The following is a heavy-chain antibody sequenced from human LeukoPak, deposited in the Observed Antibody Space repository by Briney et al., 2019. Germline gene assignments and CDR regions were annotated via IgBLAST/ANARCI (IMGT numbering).Heavy chain of an antibody. Sequence: PGGSLRLSCAASGFTFSSYGMHWVRQAPGKGLEWVAVISYDGSNKYYADSVKGRFTISRDNSKNTLYLQMNSLRDEDTAVYFCARSSLDYWGQGTLVTVSS. CDR1: GFTFSSYG. V-gene: IGHV3-30*03. CDR3: ARSSLDY. CDR2: ISYDGSNK. D-gene: IGHD3-10*01. J-gene: IGHJ4*02.